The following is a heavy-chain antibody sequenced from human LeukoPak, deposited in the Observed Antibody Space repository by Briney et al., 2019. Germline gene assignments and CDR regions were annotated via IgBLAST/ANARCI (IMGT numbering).Heavy chain of an antibody. CDR2: IYYSGST. CDR1: GGSISSSSYY. V-gene: IGHV4-39*07. CDR3: ASGLVHRFDDAFDI. J-gene: IGHJ3*02. D-gene: IGHD2-21*01. Sequence: SETLSLTCTVSGGSISSSSYYWGWIRQPPGKGLEWIGSIYYSGSTYYNPSLKSRVTISVDTSKNQFSLKLSSVTAADTAVYYCASGLVHRFDDAFDIWGQGTMVTVSS.